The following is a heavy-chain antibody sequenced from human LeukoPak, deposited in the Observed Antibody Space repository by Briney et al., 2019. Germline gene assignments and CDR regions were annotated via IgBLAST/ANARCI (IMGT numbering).Heavy chain of an antibody. J-gene: IGHJ5*02. CDR3: ARLNKPGWFDP. CDR1: GDSVSSSNYY. D-gene: IGHD1-14*01. CDR2: IYYSGST. V-gene: IGHV4-39*01. Sequence: SETLSLTCTVSGDSVSSSNYYWAWIHQPPGKGLEWIGNIYYSGSTYYNPSLKSRLTISVDTSKNQFSLKLTSVTAADTAVYYCARLNKPGWFDPWGQGTLVTVSS.